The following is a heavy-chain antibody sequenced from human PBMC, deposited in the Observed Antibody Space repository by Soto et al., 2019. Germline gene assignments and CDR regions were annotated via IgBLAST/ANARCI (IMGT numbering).Heavy chain of an antibody. J-gene: IGHJ5*02. V-gene: IGHV1-8*02. CDR1: GYTFTGYY. CDR3: ARELYSSVRFDP. CDR2: MNPNSGNT. Sequence: ASVKVSCKASGYTFTGYYMHWVRQATGQGLEWMGWMNPNSGNTGYAQKFQGRVTMTRNTSISTAYMELSSLRSEDTAVYYCARELYSSVRFDPWGQGTLVTVSS. D-gene: IGHD6-25*01.